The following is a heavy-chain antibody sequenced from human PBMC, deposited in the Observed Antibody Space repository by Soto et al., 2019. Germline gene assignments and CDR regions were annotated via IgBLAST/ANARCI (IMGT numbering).Heavy chain of an antibody. CDR1: GGSISSYY. J-gene: IGHJ6*02. CDR3: AREGRITIFGVAIEDYYGMDV. D-gene: IGHD3-3*01. CDR2: IYYSGST. V-gene: IGHV4-59*01. Sequence: SETLSLTCTVSGGSISSYYWSWIRQPPGKGLEWIGYIYYSGSTNYNPSLKSRVTISVDTSKNQFSLKLSSVTAADTAVYYCAREGRITIFGVAIEDYYGMDVWGQGTTVTVSS.